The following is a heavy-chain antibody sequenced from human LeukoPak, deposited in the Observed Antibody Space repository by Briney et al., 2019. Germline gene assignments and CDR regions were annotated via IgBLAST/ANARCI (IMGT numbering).Heavy chain of an antibody. CDR3: ARDGELAYDAFDI. D-gene: IGHD3-10*01. V-gene: IGHV1-18*01. J-gene: IGHJ3*02. CDR1: GYTFTSYG. Sequence: ASVTVSCKASGYTFTSYGICWVRQAPAQGLEGMGWISAYNGNTNYAQKLQGRVTMTTDTSTSTAYMELRSLRSDDTAVYYCARDGELAYDAFDIWGQGTMVTVSS. CDR2: ISAYNGNT.